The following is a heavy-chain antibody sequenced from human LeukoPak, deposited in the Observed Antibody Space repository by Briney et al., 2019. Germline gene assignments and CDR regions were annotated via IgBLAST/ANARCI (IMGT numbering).Heavy chain of an antibody. CDR1: GGTFSSYA. J-gene: IGHJ4*02. D-gene: IGHD2-15*01. Sequence: SVKVSCKASGGTFSSYAISWVRQAPGQGLEWVGGIIPIFGTANYAQKFQGRVTITADKSTSTAYMELSSLRSEDTAVYYCASNLRYCSGGSCFGGYFDYWGQGTLVTVSS. V-gene: IGHV1-69*06. CDR2: IIPIFGTA. CDR3: ASNLRYCSGGSCFGGYFDY.